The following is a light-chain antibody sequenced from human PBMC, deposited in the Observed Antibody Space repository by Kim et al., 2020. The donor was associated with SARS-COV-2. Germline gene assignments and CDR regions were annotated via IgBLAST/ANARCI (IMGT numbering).Light chain of an antibody. J-gene: IGKJ1*01. Sequence: EIVLTQSPGTLSLSPGERATLSCRASQSVSNDYLAWHQQKPGQAPRLLVYGASSRATGIPDRFSGSGSGTDFTLTISRLEPEDFAVYYCQQYGSLPRTFGQGTKVDIK. CDR1: QSVSNDY. CDR3: QQYGSLPRT. V-gene: IGKV3-20*01. CDR2: GAS.